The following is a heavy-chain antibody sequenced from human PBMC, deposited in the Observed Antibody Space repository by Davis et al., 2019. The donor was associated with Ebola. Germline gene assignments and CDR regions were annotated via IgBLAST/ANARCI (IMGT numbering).Heavy chain of an antibody. D-gene: IGHD2-15*01. CDR1: GGTFSSSA. CDR3: ATSPFSESSPVVVY. CDR2: INPGSGGT. J-gene: IGHJ4*02. V-gene: IGHV1-2*06. Sequence: ASVKVSCKASGGTFSSSALSWVRQAPGQGLEWMGRINPGSGGTNYVQKFQGRVTMTRDTSIDTAYMELNRLRSDDTAVYYCATSPFSESSPVVVYWGQGTLVTVSP.